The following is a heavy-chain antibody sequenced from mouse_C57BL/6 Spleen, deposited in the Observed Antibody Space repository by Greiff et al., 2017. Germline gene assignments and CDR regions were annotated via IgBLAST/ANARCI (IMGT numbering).Heavy chain of an antibody. D-gene: IGHD2-12*01. CDR2: ISSGSSTI. Sequence: EVKLVESGGGLVKPGGSLKLSCAASGFTFSDYGMHWVRQAPEKGLEWVAYISSGSSTIYYADTVKGRFTISRDNAKNTLFLQMTSLRSEDTAMYYCAYSEYYYAMDYWGQGTSVTVSS. V-gene: IGHV5-17*01. CDR3: AYSEYYYAMDY. CDR1: GFTFSDYG. J-gene: IGHJ4*01.